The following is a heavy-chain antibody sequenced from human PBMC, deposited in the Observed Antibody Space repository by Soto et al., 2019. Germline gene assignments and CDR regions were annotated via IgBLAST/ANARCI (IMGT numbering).Heavy chain of an antibody. CDR1: GGSISSYY. Sequence: PSETLSLTCTVSGGSISSYYWSWIRQPPGKGLEWIGYIYYSGSTNYNPSLKSRVTISVDTSKNQFSLKLSSVTAADTAVYYCARDSGSYSWDNWFDPWGQGTLVTVSS. CDR3: ARDSGSYSWDNWFDP. D-gene: IGHD1-26*01. V-gene: IGHV4-59*01. J-gene: IGHJ5*02. CDR2: IYYSGST.